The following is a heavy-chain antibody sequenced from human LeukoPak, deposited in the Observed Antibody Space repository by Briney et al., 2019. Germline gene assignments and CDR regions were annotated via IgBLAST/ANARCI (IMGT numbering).Heavy chain of an antibody. J-gene: IGHJ4*02. CDR3: ARDRRDGYNYGPFDY. CDR1: GFTFSSFE. CDR2: ISSSGSTI. V-gene: IGHV3-48*03. D-gene: IGHD5-24*01. Sequence: GGSLRLSCAGSGFTFSSFEMNWVRQAPGKGLEGVSYISSSGSTIYYADSVKGRFTISRDNAKNSLYLQMNSLRAEDTAVYYCARDRRDGYNYGPFDYWGQGTLVTVSS.